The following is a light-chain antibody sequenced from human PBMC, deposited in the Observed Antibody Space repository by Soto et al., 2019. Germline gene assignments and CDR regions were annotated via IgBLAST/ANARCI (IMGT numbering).Light chain of an antibody. CDR3: SSYTSTSTPYV. CDR2: EVT. J-gene: IGLJ1*01. CDR1: SSDVGGYNY. V-gene: IGLV2-14*01. Sequence: QSALTQPASVSGSPGQSITISCTGTSSDVGGYNYVSWFQQHPGKAPKLMIYEVTNRPSWVSHRFSGSKSGNTASLTISGLQAEDEADYFCSSYTSTSTPYVFGTGTKVTVL.